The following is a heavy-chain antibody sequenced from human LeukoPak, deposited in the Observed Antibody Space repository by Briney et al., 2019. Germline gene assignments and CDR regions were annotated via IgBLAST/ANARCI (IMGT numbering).Heavy chain of an antibody. CDR3: AREGTAMGADY. Sequence: PSETLSLTCAVYGGSFSGYYWSWIRQPPGKGLEWIGEINHSGSTNYNPSLKSRVTISVDTSKNQFSLKLSSVTAADTAVYYCAREGTAMGADYWGQGTLVTVSS. CDR2: INHSGST. D-gene: IGHD5-18*01. J-gene: IGHJ4*02. V-gene: IGHV4-34*01. CDR1: GGSFSGYY.